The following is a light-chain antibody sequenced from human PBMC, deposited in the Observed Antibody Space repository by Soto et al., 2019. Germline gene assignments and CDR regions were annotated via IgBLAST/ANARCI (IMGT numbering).Light chain of an antibody. Sequence: QSALTQSASVSGSPGQSITISCTGSSSDVGSSNLVSWYQQHPDKAPKLMIYEGTRRPSGVSNRFSGSKSGTTASLTISGLQAEDEADYYCCSYAGHNTFVFXTGTKGTVL. J-gene: IGLJ1*01. CDR1: SSDVGSSNL. CDR2: EGT. V-gene: IGLV2-23*01. CDR3: CSYAGHNTFV.